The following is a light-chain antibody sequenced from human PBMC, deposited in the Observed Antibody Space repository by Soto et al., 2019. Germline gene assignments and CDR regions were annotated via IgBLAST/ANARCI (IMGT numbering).Light chain of an antibody. J-gene: IGKJ2*01. V-gene: IGKV1-5*03. CDR2: KAS. Sequence: DVEMTQSPSTLPTSIGDRVTINCRASQNVSNWLAWYQQKPGKAPKLLIYKASRLESGVPSRFSSSGSGTDFTLTFNCLQSDDFATYFCQQYSKESTFGQGTKLEIK. CDR3: QQYSKEST. CDR1: QNVSNW.